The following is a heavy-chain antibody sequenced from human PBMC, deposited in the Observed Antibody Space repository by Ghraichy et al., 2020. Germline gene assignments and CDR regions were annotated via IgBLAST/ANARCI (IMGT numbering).Heavy chain of an antibody. CDR2: IIPIFGTA. D-gene: IGHD6-13*01. V-gene: IGHV1-69*13. CDR3: ARDPGIAAAGTGGWFDP. CDR1: GGTFSSYA. Sequence: SVKVSCKASGGTFSSYAISWVRQAPGQGLEWMGGIIPIFGTANYAQKIQGRVTITADESTSTAYMELSSLRSEDTAVYYCARDPGIAAAGTGGWFDPWGQGTLVTVSS. J-gene: IGHJ5*02.